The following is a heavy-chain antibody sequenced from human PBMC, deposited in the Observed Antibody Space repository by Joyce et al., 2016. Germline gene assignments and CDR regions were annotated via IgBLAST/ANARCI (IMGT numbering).Heavy chain of an antibody. D-gene: IGHD3-9*01. CDR2: ISYEGSNK. CDR3: AGGSLTGYFDY. V-gene: IGHV3-30*03. J-gene: IGHJ4*02. Sequence: QGQLVESGGGVVQPGRSLRLSCAASGFTFCNYGMHWVRQAPGKGLEWVAVISYEGSNKHYGDSVKGRFTISRDNSKNTLYLQMNSRRAEDTAVYYGAGGSLTGYFDYWGQGTLVTVSS. CDR1: GFTFCNYG.